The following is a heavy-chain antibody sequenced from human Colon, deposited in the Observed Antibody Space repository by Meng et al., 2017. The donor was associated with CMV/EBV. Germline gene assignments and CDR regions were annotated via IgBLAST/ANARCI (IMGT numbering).Heavy chain of an antibody. CDR1: GYTFSDYY. CDR3: VRSSGWSLFDY. CDR2: IRSDGSAT. J-gene: IGHJ4*02. V-gene: IGHV1-2*02. D-gene: IGHD6-19*01. Sequence: QVQLMQSGAGVTEPGASVKVSCKTSGYTFSDYYMHWVRQAPGQGLEWMGWIRSDGSATNYAQKFRGRVTMTRDASVSTAYMELSGLTSDDTAVYFCVRSSGWSLFDYWGPGALVTVSS.